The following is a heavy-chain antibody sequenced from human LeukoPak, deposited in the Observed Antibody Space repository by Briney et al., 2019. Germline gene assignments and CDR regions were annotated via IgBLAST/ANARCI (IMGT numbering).Heavy chain of an antibody. CDR3: AKDNGDGYNLFDY. CDR1: GFTFSSNW. CDR2: IKQDGGEK. J-gene: IGHJ4*02. V-gene: IGHV3-7*03. D-gene: IGHD5-24*01. Sequence: PGGSLRLSCAASGFTFSSNWMAWVRQAPGKGPEWVANIKQDGGEKYYVDSVKGRFTISRDNAKNSLYLQMNSLRAEDTALYYCAKDNGDGYNLFDYWGQGTLVTVSS.